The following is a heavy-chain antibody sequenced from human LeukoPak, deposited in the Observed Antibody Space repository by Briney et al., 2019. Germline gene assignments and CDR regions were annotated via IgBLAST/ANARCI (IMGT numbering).Heavy chain of an antibody. V-gene: IGHV3-21*01. CDR1: GFTFSSYT. J-gene: IGHJ4*02. Sequence: PGGSLRLSCAGSGFTFSSYTMSWVRQAPGKGLEWISSISSSSSYTYYADPAKGRFTISRDNTKRSLVLQMNSLRAEDTAVYYCVRAHGTYAPLGHWGQGTLVTVSS. CDR3: VRAHGTYAPLGH. CDR2: ISSSSSYT. D-gene: IGHD2-2*01.